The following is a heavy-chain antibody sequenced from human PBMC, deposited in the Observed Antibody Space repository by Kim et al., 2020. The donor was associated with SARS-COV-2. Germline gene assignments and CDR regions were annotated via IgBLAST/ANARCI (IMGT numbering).Heavy chain of an antibody. V-gene: IGHV3-11*01. Sequence: GGSLRLSCAASGFTFTDYYMSWIRRAPGKGLEWVSYISSSGGTIYYADSVKGRFTVSRDNAQNSLNLQMNSLRAEDTAVYYCARDYSSAWSTYYYYGMDVWGQGTTVTVSS. CDR3: ARDYSSAWSTYYYYGMDV. CDR2: ISSSGGTI. D-gene: IGHD6-19*01. J-gene: IGHJ6*02. CDR1: GFTFTDYY.